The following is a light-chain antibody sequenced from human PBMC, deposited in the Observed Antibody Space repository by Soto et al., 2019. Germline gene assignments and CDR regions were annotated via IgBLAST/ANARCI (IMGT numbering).Light chain of an antibody. V-gene: IGKV3D-20*02. CDR3: QVRTNWSIA. CDR1: QSVSNNY. CDR2: GAS. Sequence: EIVLTQSPGTLSLSPGERATLSCRASQSVSNNYLAWYQQKPGQAPRLLIYGASTRATGIPARFSGTGSGTDFTLTINNLEPEDFAVYYCQVRTNWSIAFGRGTRLEIK. J-gene: IGKJ5*01.